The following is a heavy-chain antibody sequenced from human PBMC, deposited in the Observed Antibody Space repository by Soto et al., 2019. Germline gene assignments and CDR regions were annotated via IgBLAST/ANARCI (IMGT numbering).Heavy chain of an antibody. Sequence: GGSLRLSCAASGFTFSNYGMHWVRQAPGKGLEWVAVISYDGSNKYYADSVKGRFTVSRDNSKNTLYLQMNSLRTEDTAVYYCAKDVILWTNYYYYYAMDVWGQGTTVTVSS. CDR2: ISYDGSNK. CDR1: GFTFSNYG. V-gene: IGHV3-30*18. CDR3: AKDVILWTNYYYYYAMDV. J-gene: IGHJ6*02. D-gene: IGHD3-10*01.